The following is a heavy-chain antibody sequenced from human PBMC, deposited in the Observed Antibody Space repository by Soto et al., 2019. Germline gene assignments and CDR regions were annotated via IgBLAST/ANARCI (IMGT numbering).Heavy chain of an antibody. CDR2: ISSGSATI. V-gene: IGHV3-48*02. CDR3: TREEWVRGRSEYYSYGMDV. J-gene: IGHJ6*02. D-gene: IGHD3-3*01. CDR1: GFTFSAYS. Sequence: EMQLVESGGGLVQPGGSLRLSCAASGFTFSAYSMNWVRQAPGKGLEWISYISSGSATIYYADSVKGRFSISRDNAKNSLYLQMNSLRDEDTAVFYCTREEWVRGRSEYYSYGMDVWGQGTTVTVSS.